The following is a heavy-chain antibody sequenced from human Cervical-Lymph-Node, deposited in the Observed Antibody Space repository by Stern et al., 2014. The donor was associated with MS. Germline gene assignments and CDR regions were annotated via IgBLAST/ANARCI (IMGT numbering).Heavy chain of an antibody. J-gene: IGHJ6*02. V-gene: IGHV1-46*01. Sequence: QVQLVQYGAEVKKPGASVKVSCKASGYTFTSYHMHWVRQAPGQGLEWMGIINPSGGTTIYAQKFQGRVTMTRDTSARTVYMELSSLRSEDTAVYYCARALAAALYAMDVWGQGTTVTVSS. D-gene: IGHD6-13*01. CDR1: GYTFTSYH. CDR2: INPSGGTT. CDR3: ARALAAALYAMDV.